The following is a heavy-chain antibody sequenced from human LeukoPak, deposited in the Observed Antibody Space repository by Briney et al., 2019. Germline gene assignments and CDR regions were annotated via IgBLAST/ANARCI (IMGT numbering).Heavy chain of an antibody. CDR2: ISGSGGST. D-gene: IGHD6-19*01. CDR3: AKGYSYSFGWYNF. J-gene: IGHJ4*02. CDR1: GFTFSSYA. Sequence: GGSLRLSCAASGFTFSSYAMSWVRQAPGKGLEWVSAISGSGGSTYYADSVRGRFTISRDNSKNTLYLQMNSLRAEDTAVYYCAKGYSYSFGWYNFWGQGTLVTVSS. V-gene: IGHV3-23*01.